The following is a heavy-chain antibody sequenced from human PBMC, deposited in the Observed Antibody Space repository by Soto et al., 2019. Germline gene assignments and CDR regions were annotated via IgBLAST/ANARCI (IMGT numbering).Heavy chain of an antibody. CDR2: MSYDGSNE. J-gene: IGHJ4*02. CDR3: AKDGSHSFDY. CDR1: GFTFSHYA. Sequence: ESGGGVVQPGRSLRLSCAASGFTFSHYAMHWVRQAPGKGLEWVALMSYDGSNEYYADSVKGRFTISRDNSKNTLYLQMNSLRAEDTAVYYCAKDGSHSFDYWGQGTLVTVSS. V-gene: IGHV3-30*18. D-gene: IGHD1-26*01.